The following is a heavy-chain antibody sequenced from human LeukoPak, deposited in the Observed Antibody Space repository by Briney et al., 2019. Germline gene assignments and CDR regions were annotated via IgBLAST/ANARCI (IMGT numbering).Heavy chain of an antibody. V-gene: IGHV4-59*11. J-gene: IGHJ5*02. D-gene: IGHD3-22*01. Sequence: PSETLSLTCTVSGGSIGSHYWSWIRQPPGKGLEWIGYIYYSGSTNYNPSLKSRVTISVDTSKNQFSLKLSSVTAADTAVYYCAREAFYYDSSGYYHNWFDPWGQGTLVTVSS. CDR1: GGSIGSHY. CDR3: AREAFYYDSSGYYHNWFDP. CDR2: IYYSGST.